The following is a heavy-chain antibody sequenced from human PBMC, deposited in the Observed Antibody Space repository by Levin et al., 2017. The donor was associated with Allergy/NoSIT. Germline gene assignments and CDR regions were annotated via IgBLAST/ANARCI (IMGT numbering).Heavy chain of an antibody. D-gene: IGHD5-18*01. CDR3: TTGRYSYRDGPDY. CDR2: IKSKTDGGTT. CDR1: GFTFSNAW. Sequence: PGGSLRLSCAASGFTFSNAWMSWVRQAPGKGLEWVGRIKSKTDGGTTDYAAPVKGRFTISRDDSKNTLYLQMNSLKTEDTAVYYCTTGRYSYRDGPDYWGQGTLVTVSS. V-gene: IGHV3-15*01. J-gene: IGHJ4*02.